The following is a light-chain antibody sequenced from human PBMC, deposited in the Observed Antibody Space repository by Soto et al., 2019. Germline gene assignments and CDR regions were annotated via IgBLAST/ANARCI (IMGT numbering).Light chain of an antibody. V-gene: IGKV3-11*01. J-gene: IGKJ5*01. CDR3: QQRSNWPTIT. CDR1: QSVSSY. Sequence: EIVLTQSPATLSLSPGERATLSCRASQSVSSYLAWYQQKPGQAPRLLIYDASNGATGIPARFSGSGSGTDFTLTISSLEPEDFALYYCQQRSNWPTITFGQGTRLEIK. CDR2: DAS.